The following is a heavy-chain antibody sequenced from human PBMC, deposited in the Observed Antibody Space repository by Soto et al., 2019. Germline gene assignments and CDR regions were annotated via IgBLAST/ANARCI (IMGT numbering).Heavy chain of an antibody. J-gene: IGHJ3*02. Sequence: QVQLQESGPGLVKPSQTLSLTCTVSGGSISSGGYYWSWIRQHPGKGLEWIGYIYYSGSTYYNPSLKRRVTISVDASKYQFSLKLSSVAAADTAVYYCARDRYCSGGSCYPRYAFDIWGQGTMVTVSS. CDR3: ARDRYCSGGSCYPRYAFDI. CDR2: IYYSGST. CDR1: GGSISSGGYY. D-gene: IGHD2-15*01. V-gene: IGHV4-31*03.